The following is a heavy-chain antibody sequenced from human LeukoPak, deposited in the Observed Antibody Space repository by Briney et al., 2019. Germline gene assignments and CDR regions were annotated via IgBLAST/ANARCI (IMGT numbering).Heavy chain of an antibody. D-gene: IGHD3-10*01. J-gene: IGHJ6*02. CDR1: GGTFSSYA. CDR2: IIPIFGIA. CDR3: ASHYGSGTPGYGMDV. Sequence: GASVKVSCKASGGTFSSYAISWVRQAPGQGLEWMGRIIPIFGIANYAQKFQGRVTITADKSTSTAYMELSSLGSEDTAVYYCASHYGSGTPGYGMDVWGQGTTVTVSS. V-gene: IGHV1-69*04.